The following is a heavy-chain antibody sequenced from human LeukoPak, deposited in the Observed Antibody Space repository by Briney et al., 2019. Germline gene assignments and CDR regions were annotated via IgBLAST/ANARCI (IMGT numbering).Heavy chain of an antibody. CDR3: ARDLGSCSSTSCQTNWFDP. V-gene: IGHV3-74*01. D-gene: IGHD2-2*01. CDR2: INSDGRTT. J-gene: IGHJ5*02. CDR1: GFTFNTYW. Sequence: GGSLRLSCAASGFTFNTYWMHWVRQAPEKGLVWVSRINSDGRTTGYADSVKGRFTISRDNAKNTLYLQMNSLRAEDTAVYYCARDLGSCSSTSCQTNWFDPWGQGTLVTVSS.